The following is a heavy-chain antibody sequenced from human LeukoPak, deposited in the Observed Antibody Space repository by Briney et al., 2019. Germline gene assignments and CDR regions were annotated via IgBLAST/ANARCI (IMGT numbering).Heavy chain of an antibody. CDR1: GDSVSSNSAA. CDR3: ARGAAMVVSTYYYYGMDV. V-gene: IGHV6-1*01. Sequence: SQTLSLTCAISGDSVSSNSAAWHWIRQSPSRGLEWLGRTYYRSKWYNDYAVSVKSRITINPDTSKNQFSLQLNSVTPEDTAVYYCARGAAMVVSTYYYYGMDVWGQGTTVTVS. CDR2: TYYRSKWYN. J-gene: IGHJ6*02. D-gene: IGHD5-18*01.